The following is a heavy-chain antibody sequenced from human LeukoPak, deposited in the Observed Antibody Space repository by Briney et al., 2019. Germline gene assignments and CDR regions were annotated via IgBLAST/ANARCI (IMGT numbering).Heavy chain of an antibody. D-gene: IGHD4-17*01. CDR1: GGSISSYY. Sequence: SETLSLTCTVSGGSISSYYWSWIRQPPGKGLEWIGYIYYSGSTNYNPSLKSRVTISVDTSKNQFSLKLSSVTAADTAVYYCARVDGDLDAFDIWGQGTMVTVSS. CDR2: IYYSGST. V-gene: IGHV4-59*08. J-gene: IGHJ3*02. CDR3: ARVDGDLDAFDI.